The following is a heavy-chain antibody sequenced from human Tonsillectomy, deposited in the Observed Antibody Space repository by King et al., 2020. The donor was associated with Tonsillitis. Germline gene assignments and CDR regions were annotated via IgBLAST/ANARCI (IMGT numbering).Heavy chain of an antibody. D-gene: IGHD5-18*01. Sequence: QVQLQQWGAGLLKPSGTLSLTCDVYGGSFNDYYWAWIRQSPEKGLEWIGEISHRGSTNYNPSLKSRVTFSLDTSKNQFSLKLASLTAADTAVFYCARRETATAHFDYWGQGTLVTVSS. J-gene: IGHJ4*02. V-gene: IGHV4-34*01. CDR1: GGSFNDYY. CDR2: ISHRGST. CDR3: ARRETATAHFDY.